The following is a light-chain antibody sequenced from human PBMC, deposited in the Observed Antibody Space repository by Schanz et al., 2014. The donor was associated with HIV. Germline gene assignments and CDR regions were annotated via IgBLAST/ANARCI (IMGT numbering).Light chain of an antibody. CDR1: TGAVTSGYC. J-gene: IGLJ2*01. V-gene: IGLV7-43*01. Sequence: QTVVTQEPLLTVSPGGTVTLTCASSTGAVTSGYCPNWFQQKPGQAPRTLIYRISNKHSWTPARFSGSLLGGKAALTLSGVQPEDEADYYCLLSYSAARQVVFGGGTKLTVL. CDR3: LLSYSAARQVV. CDR2: RIS.